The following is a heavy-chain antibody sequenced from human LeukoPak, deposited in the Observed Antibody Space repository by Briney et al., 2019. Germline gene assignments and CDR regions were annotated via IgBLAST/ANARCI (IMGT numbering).Heavy chain of an antibody. Sequence: PGGSLRLSCSASGFTFSSYAMHWVRQAPGKGLEYVSAISSNGGSTYYADSVKGRFTISRDNSKNTLYLQMSSLRAEDTAVYYCARSINYDLFDLWGRGTLVTVSS. J-gene: IGHJ2*01. CDR1: GFTFSSYA. CDR2: ISSNGGST. D-gene: IGHD3-3*01. CDR3: ARSINYDLFDL. V-gene: IGHV3-64D*06.